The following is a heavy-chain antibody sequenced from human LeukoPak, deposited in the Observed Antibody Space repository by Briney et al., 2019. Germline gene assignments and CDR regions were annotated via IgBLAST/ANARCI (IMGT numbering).Heavy chain of an antibody. CDR2: INSDGGIT. V-gene: IGHV3-74*01. CDR3: AIEGFGYRYNA. CDR1: GFTFSSYW. J-gene: IGHJ4*02. D-gene: IGHD3-10*01. Sequence: GGSLRLSCAASGFTFSSYWMHWVRQAPGKGLVWVSRINSDGGITFYADAVKGRFTVSRDNAKNTLYLQMNSLRGEDTALYYCAIEGFGYRYNAWGQGTLVTVSS.